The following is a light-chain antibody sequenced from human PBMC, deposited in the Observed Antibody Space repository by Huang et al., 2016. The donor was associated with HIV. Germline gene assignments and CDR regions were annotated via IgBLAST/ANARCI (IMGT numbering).Light chain of an antibody. V-gene: IGKV4-1*01. CDR2: WAS. J-gene: IGKJ1*01. Sequence: DIVMTQSPDSLAVSLGERSILNCRSSLGVFSTSTRKFYLGWFQQKPCQPPKLLLFWASTREAGVPDRFSGSGSGTHFTLTIDNLEAEDAAIYYCLQYYRSPQTFGQGTRVEVK. CDR1: LGVFSTSTRKFY. CDR3: LQYYRSPQT.